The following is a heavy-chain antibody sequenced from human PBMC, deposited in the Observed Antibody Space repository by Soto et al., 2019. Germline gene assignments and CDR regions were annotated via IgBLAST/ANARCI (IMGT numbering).Heavy chain of an antibody. J-gene: IGHJ5*01. CDR2: INHSGST. Sequence: QVQLQQWGAGLLKPSETLSLTCAVYGGSFSGYYWSWIRQPPGKGLEWIGEINHSGSTNYNPSLKSRFTISVDTSKNQICLQLSSVTAADTAVYDCARASEGGWFDSWGQGTLVTVSS. CDR1: GGSFSGYY. D-gene: IGHD3-16*01. V-gene: IGHV4-34*01. CDR3: ARASEGGWFDS.